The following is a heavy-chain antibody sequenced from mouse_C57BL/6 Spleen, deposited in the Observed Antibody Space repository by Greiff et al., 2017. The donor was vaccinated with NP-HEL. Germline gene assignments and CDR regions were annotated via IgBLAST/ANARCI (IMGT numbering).Heavy chain of an antibody. CDR3: ARSHYYYGSSYGYFDV. Sequence: VQLQQSGAELVKPGASVKISCKASGYAFSSYWMNWVKQRPGKGLEWIGQIYPGDGDTNYNGKFKGKATLTADKSSSTAYMQLSSLTSEDSAVYFCARSHYYYGSSYGYFDVWGTETTVTVSS. V-gene: IGHV1-80*01. CDR1: GYAFSSYW. D-gene: IGHD1-1*01. J-gene: IGHJ1*03. CDR2: IYPGDGDT.